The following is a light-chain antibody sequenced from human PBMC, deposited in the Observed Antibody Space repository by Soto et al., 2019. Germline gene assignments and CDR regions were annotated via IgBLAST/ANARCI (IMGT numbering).Light chain of an antibody. V-gene: IGKV4-1*01. Sequence: DIVMTQSPDSLAVSLGERATINCKSSQSIFYSSNNKNYLVWHQQKPGQAPRLLIYAASRRATGIPDRFSGSGSGTDFTLTISRLEPEDFAVYYCQQYGSSPWTFGQGTKVDIK. CDR3: QQYGSSPWT. CDR2: AAS. CDR1: QSIFYSSNNKNY. J-gene: IGKJ1*01.